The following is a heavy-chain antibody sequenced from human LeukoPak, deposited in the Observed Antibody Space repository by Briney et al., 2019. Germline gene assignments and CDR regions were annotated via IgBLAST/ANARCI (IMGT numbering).Heavy chain of an antibody. J-gene: IGHJ6*02. V-gene: IGHV4-59*08. CDR2: IYYSGST. Sequence: PSETLSLTCTVSGGSISSYYWSWIRQPPGKGLEWIVYIYYSGSTNYNPSLKSRVTISVDTSKNQFSLKLSSVTAADTAVYYCARSVYCSGGSCLYGMDVWGQGTTVTVSS. D-gene: IGHD2-15*01. CDR3: ARSVYCSGGSCLYGMDV. CDR1: GGSISSYY.